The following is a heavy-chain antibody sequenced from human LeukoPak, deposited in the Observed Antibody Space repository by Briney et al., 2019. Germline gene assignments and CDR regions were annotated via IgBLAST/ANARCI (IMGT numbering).Heavy chain of an antibody. V-gene: IGHV3-7*03. D-gene: IGHD2-2*01. CDR3: AKHWSYCSTTSCFFNYYYYYMDV. Sequence: PGGSLRLSCAGSGFTLSDYWMSWVRQAPGKGLEWVANMDQDGSEKNYVGSVKGRFTISRDDAKNSLYLQMNNLRAEDTAVYYCAKHWSYCSTTSCFFNYYYYYMDVWGKGTTVTVSS. J-gene: IGHJ6*03. CDR2: MDQDGSEK. CDR1: GFTLSDYW.